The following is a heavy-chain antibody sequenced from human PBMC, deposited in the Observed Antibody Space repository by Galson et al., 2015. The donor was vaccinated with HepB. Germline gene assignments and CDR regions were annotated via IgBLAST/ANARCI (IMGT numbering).Heavy chain of an antibody. CDR1: GFTFGDYA. CDR3: TRGGNYYDTRTVVAFDI. CDR2: IRSKAYGGTT. D-gene: IGHD3-22*01. J-gene: IGHJ3*02. V-gene: IGHV3-49*03. Sequence: SLRLSCAASGFTFGDYAMSWFRQAPGKGLEWVGFIRSKAYGGTTEYAASVKGRFTISRDDSKSIAYLQMNSLKTEDTAVYYCTRGGNYYDTRTVVAFDIWGQGTMVTVSS.